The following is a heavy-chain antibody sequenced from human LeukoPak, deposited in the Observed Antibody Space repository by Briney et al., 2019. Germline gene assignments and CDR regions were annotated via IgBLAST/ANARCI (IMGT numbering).Heavy chain of an antibody. Sequence: PGGSLRLSCAASGFTFSSYSMHWVRQAPGKGLEWVAFIRYDGTNKYYADSVKGRFTISRDNSKNTLFLQMNSLRAEDTAMYYCAKEPEPTNWNDLDYWGQGTLVTVSS. J-gene: IGHJ4*02. V-gene: IGHV3-30*02. CDR1: GFTFSSYS. CDR3: AKEPEPTNWNDLDY. D-gene: IGHD1-20*01. CDR2: IRYDGTNK.